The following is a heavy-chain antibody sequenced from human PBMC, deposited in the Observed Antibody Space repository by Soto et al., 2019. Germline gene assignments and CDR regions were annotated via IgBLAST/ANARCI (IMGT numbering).Heavy chain of an antibody. D-gene: IGHD3-16*01. CDR1: GGSISSYY. Sequence: QVQLQESGPGLVKPSETLSLTCTVSGGSISSYYWSWIRQPPGKGLEWIGYIYYSGSTNYNPSLKSRVTISVDTSKNQFSLKLRSVTAADTAVYYCARHGGAQSPWYFDLWGRGTLVTVSS. CDR2: IYYSGST. CDR3: ARHGGAQSPWYFDL. V-gene: IGHV4-59*08. J-gene: IGHJ2*01.